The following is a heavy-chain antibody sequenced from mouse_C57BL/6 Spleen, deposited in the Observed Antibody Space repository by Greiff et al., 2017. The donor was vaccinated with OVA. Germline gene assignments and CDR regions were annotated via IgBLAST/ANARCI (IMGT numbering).Heavy chain of an antibody. D-gene: IGHD1-1*01. CDR3: ARRDYGRYFDV. V-gene: IGHV1-50*01. J-gene: IGHJ1*03. Sequence: VQLQQPGAELVKPGASVKLSCKASGYTFTSYWMQWVKQRPGQGLEWIGEIDPSDSYTNYNQKFKGKATFTVDTSSSTSYMQLSSLTSDDSAVYYCARRDYGRYFDVWGTGTTVTVSS. CDR1: GYTFTSYW. CDR2: IDPSDSYT.